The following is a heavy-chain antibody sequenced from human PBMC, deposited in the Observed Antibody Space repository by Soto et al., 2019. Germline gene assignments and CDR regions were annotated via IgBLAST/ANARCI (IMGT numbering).Heavy chain of an antibody. D-gene: IGHD2-2*01. J-gene: IGHJ4*02. V-gene: IGHV1-69*01. CDR1: GGTFSSYA. Sequence: QVQLVQSGAEVKKPGSSVKVSCKASGGTFSSYAISWVRQAPGQGLEWIGGIIPIFGTANYAQKFQGRVTITADESTSTAYMELSSLRSEDTAVYYCASSPPPRYCSSTSCRKYYFDYWGQGTLVTVSS. CDR2: IIPIFGTA. CDR3: ASSPPPRYCSSTSCRKYYFDY.